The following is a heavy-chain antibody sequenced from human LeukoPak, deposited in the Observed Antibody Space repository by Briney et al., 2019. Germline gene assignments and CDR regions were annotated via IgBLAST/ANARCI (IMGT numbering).Heavy chain of an antibody. CDR1: GFTFRYAW. J-gene: IGHJ5*02. V-gene: IGHV3-15*01. Sequence: GGSLRLSCAASGFTFRYAWLSWVRQAPGKGLEWVGRVKSKIDGETTDYAAPVKDRFTTLRDDSENMLFLQMSGLKTEDTGVYFCTTDMTFSKAFDPWGQGTLVTVSS. CDR2: VKSKIDGETT. CDR3: TTDMTFSKAFDP. D-gene: IGHD2/OR15-2a*01.